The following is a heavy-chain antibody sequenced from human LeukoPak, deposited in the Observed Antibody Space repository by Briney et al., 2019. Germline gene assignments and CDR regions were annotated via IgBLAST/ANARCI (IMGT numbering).Heavy chain of an antibody. CDR1: GGSISGEY. Sequence: PSETLSLTCTVSGGSISGEYWSWVRQSPGKGLEWIGYIYYRGSTNYNPSLKSRVTMSVDTSKNHFSLKVSSVTAADTAVYYCARAVVVAATVKWFDPWGQGTLVTVSS. CDR2: IYYRGST. J-gene: IGHJ5*02. V-gene: IGHV4-59*01. CDR3: ARAVVVAATVKWFDP. D-gene: IGHD2-15*01.